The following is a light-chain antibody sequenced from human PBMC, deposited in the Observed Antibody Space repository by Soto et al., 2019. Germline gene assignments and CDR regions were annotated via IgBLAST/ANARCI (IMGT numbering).Light chain of an antibody. V-gene: IGLV2-14*01. CDR2: DVS. Sequence: QSALTQPASVSGSPGQSITISCTGTSSDVGGYNYVSWYQQHPGKAPKLMIYDVSNRPSGVSNRFSGSKSGNTASLTISGLQAEDEADYYCSSDTSTRVVFGTGNKVTVL. CDR1: SSDVGGYNY. CDR3: SSDTSTRVV. J-gene: IGLJ1*01.